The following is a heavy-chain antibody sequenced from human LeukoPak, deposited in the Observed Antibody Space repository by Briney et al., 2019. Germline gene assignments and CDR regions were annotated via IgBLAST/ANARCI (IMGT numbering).Heavy chain of an antibody. CDR3: APPQNDRSHLIDP. CDR2: INYDGTST. Sequence: PGRSLRLSCAASGFTFSSKTYWMHWVRQAPGKGLVWVSRINYDGTSTNYADSVKGRFTISRDNARDTLYLQMNSLRAEDTAVYYFAPPQNDRSHLIDPRGQGTLVTVSS. V-gene: IGHV3-74*01. CDR1: GFTFSSKTYW. J-gene: IGHJ5*02. D-gene: IGHD3-16*02.